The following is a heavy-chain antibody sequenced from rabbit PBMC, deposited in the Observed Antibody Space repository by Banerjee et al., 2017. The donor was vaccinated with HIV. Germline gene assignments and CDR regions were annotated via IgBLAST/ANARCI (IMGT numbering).Heavy chain of an antibody. D-gene: IGHD8-1*01. CDR3: ARDSGTSFSTYGMDL. J-gene: IGHJ6*01. CDR1: GFSFNSGYD. Sequence: QSLDESGGGLVKPGASLTLTCKASGFSFNSGYDMCWVRQAPGKGLEWIACIYAGNSGSTYSATWAKGRFTISKTSSTTVTLQMTSLTAADTATYFCARDSGTSFSTYGMDLWGQGTLVTVS. V-gene: IGHV1S40*01. CDR2: IYAGNSGST.